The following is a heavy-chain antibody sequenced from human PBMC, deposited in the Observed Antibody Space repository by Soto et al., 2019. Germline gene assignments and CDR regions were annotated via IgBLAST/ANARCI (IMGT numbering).Heavy chain of an antibody. CDR2: IYWNDDK. J-gene: IGHJ6*02. CDR1: GFSLSTSGVG. D-gene: IGHD5-18*01. CDR3: AHRPGYSYGYYYYYGMDV. V-gene: IGHV2-5*01. Sequence: AGPTLVNPTQTLTLTCTFSGFSLSTSGVGVGWIRHPPGKALEWLALIYWNDDKRYSPPLKSRLTITKDTSKNQVVLTLTNMDPVDTATYSCAHRPGYSYGYYYYYGMDVWGQGTTVTVSS.